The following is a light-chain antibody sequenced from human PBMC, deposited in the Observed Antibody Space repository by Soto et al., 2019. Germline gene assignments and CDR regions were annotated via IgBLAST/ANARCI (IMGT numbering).Light chain of an antibody. J-gene: IGKJ2*01. CDR2: AAS. Sequence: QMTQSPSPLSASGGEKIIITCRASRDVGSDVSWYQQKPGQAPKLLIYAASNLYTGVPSRFSGSRSGTEFTLTISALQPDDFATYYCQEYNSYSFGQGTKVDI. CDR1: RDVGSD. V-gene: IGKV1-17*01. CDR3: QEYNSYS.